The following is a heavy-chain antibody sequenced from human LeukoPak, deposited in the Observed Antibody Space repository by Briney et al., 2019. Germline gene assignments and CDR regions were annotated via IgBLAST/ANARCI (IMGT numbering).Heavy chain of an antibody. CDR1: GFTFSSYS. V-gene: IGHV3-48*01. CDR2: ISSSSSTI. CDR3: ARESWRYYDSSGAFDY. J-gene: IGHJ4*02. D-gene: IGHD3-22*01. Sequence: GGSLRLSCAASGFTFSSYSMNWVRQAPGKGLEWVSYISSSSSTIYYADSVKGRFTISRDNAKNSLYLQMNSLRAEDTAVYYCARESWRYYDSSGAFDYWGQGTLVTVSS.